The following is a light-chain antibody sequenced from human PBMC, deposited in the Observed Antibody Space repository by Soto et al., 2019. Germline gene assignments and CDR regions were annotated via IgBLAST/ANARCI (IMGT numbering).Light chain of an antibody. V-gene: IGKV3-11*01. CDR1: QSVSNY. CDR2: DAS. Sequence: EIVLTQSPDTLSLSPGERATLSCSASQSVSNYLMWYQQKPGQAPRLLIYDASKRATGIPARFSGSGSGTDFTLTISSLEPEDFAVYYCQQRSNWPWTFGQGTKVEIK. J-gene: IGKJ1*01. CDR3: QQRSNWPWT.